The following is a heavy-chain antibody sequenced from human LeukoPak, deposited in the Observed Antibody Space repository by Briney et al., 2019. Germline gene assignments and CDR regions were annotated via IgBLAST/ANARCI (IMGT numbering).Heavy chain of an antibody. V-gene: IGHV3-11*01. Sequence: GGSLRLSCAASGFTFSDYYMSWIRQAPGQGLEWVSYISSRASTTYYADSVKGRFTISGDNANNSMYLQMNSLRTEDTAVYYCATGKRQLDYWGQGTLVTVSS. CDR3: ATGKRQLDY. CDR1: GFTFSDYY. D-gene: IGHD6-13*01. J-gene: IGHJ4*02. CDR2: ISSRASTT.